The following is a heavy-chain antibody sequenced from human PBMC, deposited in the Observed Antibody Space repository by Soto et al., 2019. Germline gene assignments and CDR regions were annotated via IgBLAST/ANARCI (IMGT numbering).Heavy chain of an antibody. D-gene: IGHD6-13*01. Sequence: QVQLVQSGAEVKKPGASVKVSCKASGYTFTSYDINWVRQATGQGLEWMGWMNPNSGNTGYAQKFQGRVTMTRNTSISTAYMELSSLRSDDTAVYYCARAHSSSWYVWFDPWGQGTLVTVSS. CDR3: ARAHSSSWYVWFDP. CDR2: MNPNSGNT. V-gene: IGHV1-8*01. J-gene: IGHJ5*02. CDR1: GYTFTSYD.